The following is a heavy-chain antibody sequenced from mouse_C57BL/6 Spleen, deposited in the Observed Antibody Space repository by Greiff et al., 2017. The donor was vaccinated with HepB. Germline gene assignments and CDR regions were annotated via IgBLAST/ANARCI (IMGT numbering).Heavy chain of an antibody. CDR2: IYPGDGDT. Sequence: QVQLQQSGPELVKPGASVKISCKASGYAFSSSWMNWVKQRPGKGLEWIGRIYPGDGDTNYNGKFKGKATLTADKSSSTAYMQLSSLTSEDSAVYFCARLGKQDYWGQGTTLTVSS. CDR1: GYAFSSSW. CDR3: ARLGKQDY. J-gene: IGHJ2*01. V-gene: IGHV1-82*01. D-gene: IGHD4-1*01.